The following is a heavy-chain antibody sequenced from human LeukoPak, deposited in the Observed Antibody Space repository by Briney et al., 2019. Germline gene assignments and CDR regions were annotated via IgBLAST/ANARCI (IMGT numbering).Heavy chain of an antibody. CDR1: GFTFSSYA. CDR2: ISSSGSTI. Sequence: PGGSLRLSCAASGFTFSSYAMHWVRQAPGKGLEWVSYISSSGSTIYYADSVKGRFTISRDNAKNSLYLQMNSLRAEDTAVYYCARVGYGSGSPDYWGQGTLVTVSS. D-gene: IGHD3-10*01. CDR3: ARVGYGSGSPDY. V-gene: IGHV3-48*04. J-gene: IGHJ4*02.